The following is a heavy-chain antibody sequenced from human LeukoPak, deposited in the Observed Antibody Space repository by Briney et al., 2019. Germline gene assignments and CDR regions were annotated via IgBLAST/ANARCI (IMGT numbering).Heavy chain of an antibody. CDR3: AKEGQVTMVRGVIWYFDY. CDR1: GFTFSSYS. D-gene: IGHD3-10*01. V-gene: IGHV3-48*01. J-gene: IGHJ4*02. Sequence: PGGSLRLSCAASGFTFSSYSMNWVRQAPGKGLEWVSYISSSSSTIYYADSVKGRFTISRDNAKNSLYLQMNSLRAEDTALYYCAKEGQVTMVRGVIWYFDYWGQGTLVTVSS. CDR2: ISSSSSTI.